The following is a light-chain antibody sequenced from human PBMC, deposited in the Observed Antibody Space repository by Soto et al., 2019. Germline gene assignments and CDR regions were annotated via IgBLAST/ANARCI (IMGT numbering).Light chain of an antibody. Sequence: QSVLTQPASVSGSPGQSITIACTGTSSDVGGYNYVSWFQQHPGRAPKLMIYDVTNRPSGVSNRFSGSKSGNTASLTISGLQAEDEADYYCCSHRSSGTLVVFGGGTKLTVL. V-gene: IGLV2-14*03. CDR1: SSDVGGYNY. CDR3: CSHRSSGTLVV. J-gene: IGLJ2*01. CDR2: DVT.